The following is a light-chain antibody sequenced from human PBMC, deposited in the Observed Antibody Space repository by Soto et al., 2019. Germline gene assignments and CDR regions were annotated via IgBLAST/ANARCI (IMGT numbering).Light chain of an antibody. Sequence: EIVLTQSPGTLSLSPGERVTLSCRASQSVSSSYLAWYQQKPGQAPRLLIYGASSRATGIPDRFSGSGSGTDFTLTISRLEPEDLAVYYCQQYSNSPFTFGPGTKVDIK. CDR3: QQYSNSPFT. CDR2: GAS. CDR1: QSVSSSY. J-gene: IGKJ3*01. V-gene: IGKV3-20*01.